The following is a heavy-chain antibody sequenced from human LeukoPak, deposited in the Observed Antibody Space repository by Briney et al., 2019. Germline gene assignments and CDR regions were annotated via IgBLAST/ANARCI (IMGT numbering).Heavy chain of an antibody. CDR3: AKSATVTTNVYY. Sequence: GRSLRLSCAASGFTFSSYGMHWVRQAPGKGLEWVAVISYDGSNKYYADSVEGRFTISRDNSKNTLYLQMNSLRAEDTAVHYCAKSATVTTNVYYWGQGTLVTVSS. D-gene: IGHD4-17*01. V-gene: IGHV3-30*18. CDR1: GFTFSSYG. CDR2: ISYDGSNK. J-gene: IGHJ4*02.